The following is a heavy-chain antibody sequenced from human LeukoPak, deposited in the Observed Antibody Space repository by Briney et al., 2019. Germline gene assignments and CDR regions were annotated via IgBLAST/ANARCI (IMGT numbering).Heavy chain of an antibody. Sequence: GGSLRLSCAASGFTVSSNYMGWVRQAPGKGLEWVSVIYSGGSTYYADSVKGRFTISRDNSKNTLYLQMNSLRAEDTAVYYCARGDQWVAFDIWGQGTMVTVSS. J-gene: IGHJ3*02. V-gene: IGHV3-53*01. CDR3: ARGDQWVAFDI. CDR2: IYSGGST. D-gene: IGHD1-26*01. CDR1: GFTVSSNY.